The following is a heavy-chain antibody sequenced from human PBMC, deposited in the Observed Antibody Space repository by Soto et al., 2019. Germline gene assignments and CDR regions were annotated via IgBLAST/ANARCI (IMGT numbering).Heavy chain of an antibody. J-gene: IGHJ6*02. CDR1: GYTFTSYD. V-gene: IGHV1-8*01. CDR3: EGRTVNSITIFAVVIHREVDYYGMDA. D-gene: IGHD3-3*01. Sequence: ASVKVSCKASGYTFTSYDINWVRQATGQGLEWMGWMNPNSGNTGYAQKFQGRVTMTRKTSISTAYMELSSLRSEDTAVYYCEGRTVNSITIFAVVIHREVDYYGMDAWGHGTKVTVS. CDR2: MNPNSGNT.